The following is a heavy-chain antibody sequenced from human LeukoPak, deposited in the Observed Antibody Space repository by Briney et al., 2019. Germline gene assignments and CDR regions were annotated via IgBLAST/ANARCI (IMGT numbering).Heavy chain of an antibody. CDR1: GYTFTSYD. CDR3: ASENSSGWYRAFDI. D-gene: IGHD6-19*01. CDR2: MNPNSGNT. V-gene: IGHV1-8*02. J-gene: IGHJ3*02. Sequence: GSVKVSCKASGYTFTSYDINWVRQATGQGLEWMGWMNPNSGNTGYAQKFQGRVTMTRNTSISTAYMELSSLRSEDTAVYYCASENSSGWYRAFDIWGQGTMVTVSS.